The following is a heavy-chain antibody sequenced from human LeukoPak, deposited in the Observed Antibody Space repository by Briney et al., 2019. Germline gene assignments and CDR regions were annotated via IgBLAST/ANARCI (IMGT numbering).Heavy chain of an antibody. V-gene: IGHV3-30*02. D-gene: IGHD3-3*01. Sequence: GGSLRLSCAPSGFTLSNYGMHWVRQAPRRGLEWVAFILFVVRKKYYADSVKGRFTISRDNAKNSLYLQMKSLRAEDTAVYYCARDFRPVYDFWSGNYPYYMDVWGKGTTVTVSS. CDR1: GFTLSNYG. J-gene: IGHJ6*03. CDR2: ILFVVRKK. CDR3: ARDFRPVYDFWSGNYPYYMDV.